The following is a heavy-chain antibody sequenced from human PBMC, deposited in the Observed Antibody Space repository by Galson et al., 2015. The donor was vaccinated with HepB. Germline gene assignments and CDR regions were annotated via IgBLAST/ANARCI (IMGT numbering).Heavy chain of an antibody. Sequence: SVKVSCKASGYTFTSYGISWVRQAPGRGLEWMGWISAYNGNTNYAQKLQGRVTMTTDTSTSTAYMELRSLRSDDTAVYYCARALLLPDAFDIWGQGTMVTVSS. CDR1: GYTFTSYG. CDR3: ARALLLPDAFDI. D-gene: IGHD2-15*01. CDR2: ISAYNGNT. J-gene: IGHJ3*02. V-gene: IGHV1-18*01.